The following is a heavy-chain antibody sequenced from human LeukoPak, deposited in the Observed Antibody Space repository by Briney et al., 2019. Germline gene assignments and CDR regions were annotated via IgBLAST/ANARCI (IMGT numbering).Heavy chain of an antibody. CDR3: AKGPELRAVAGPYYYYGMDV. CDR1: GFTFSSYA. J-gene: IGHJ6*02. V-gene: IGHV3-23*01. Sequence: GGSLRLSCAASGFTFSSYAMSWVRQAPGKGLEWVSAISGSGGSTYYADSVKGRFTISRDNSKNTLYLQMNSLRAEDTAVYYCAKGPELRAVAGPYYYYGMDVWGQGTTVTVSS. CDR2: ISGSGGST. D-gene: IGHD6-19*01.